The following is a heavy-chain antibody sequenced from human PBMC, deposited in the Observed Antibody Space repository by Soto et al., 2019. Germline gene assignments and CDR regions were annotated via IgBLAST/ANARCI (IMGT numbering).Heavy chain of an antibody. J-gene: IGHJ6*02. D-gene: IGHD6-13*01. CDR2: ISSSSSYI. CDR1: GFTFSSYS. Sequence: GGSLRLSCAASGFTFSSYSVNWVRQAPGKGLEWVSSISSSSSYIYYADSVKGRFTISRDNAKNSLYLQMNSLRAEDTAVYYCARDRGSSSQKTPHYYYGVDVWGQGITVTVSS. V-gene: IGHV3-21*01. CDR3: ARDRGSSSQKTPHYYYGVDV.